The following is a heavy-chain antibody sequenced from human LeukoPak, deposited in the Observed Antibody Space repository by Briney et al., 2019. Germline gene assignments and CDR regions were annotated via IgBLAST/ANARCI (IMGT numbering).Heavy chain of an antibody. CDR2: ISAYNGNT. Sequence: VASVKVSCKASGYTFTSYGISWVRQAPGQGLEWMGWISAYNGNTNYAQKLQGRVTMTTDTSTSTDYMELRSLRSDDTAVYYCARESRYCSSTSCSLFDYWGQGTLVTVSS. CDR3: ARESRYCSSTSCSLFDY. D-gene: IGHD2-2*01. J-gene: IGHJ4*02. CDR1: GYTFTSYG. V-gene: IGHV1-18*01.